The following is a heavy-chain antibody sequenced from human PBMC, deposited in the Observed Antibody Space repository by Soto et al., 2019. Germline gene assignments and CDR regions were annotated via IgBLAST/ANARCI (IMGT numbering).Heavy chain of an antibody. Sequence: EVQLVESGGGLVQPGGSLRLSCAASGFTITRNYMSWVRQAPGKGLEWVSVIYSDYSTYYADSVKGRFTISRDNSKNTLYLQRNSLRVEDTAVYYCARDGGELDIWVQGTLVTVSS. CDR3: ARDGGELDI. D-gene: IGHD1-7*01. CDR1: GFTITRNY. CDR2: IYSDYST. V-gene: IGHV3-66*01. J-gene: IGHJ4*02.